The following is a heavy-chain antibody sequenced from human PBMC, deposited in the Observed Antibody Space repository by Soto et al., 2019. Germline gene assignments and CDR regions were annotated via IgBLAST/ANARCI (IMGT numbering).Heavy chain of an antibody. J-gene: IGHJ4*02. D-gene: IGHD6-13*01. Sequence: QVQLVQSGAEVKKPGSSVKVSCKASGGTFSSYAISWVRQAPGQGLEWMGGIIPIVGTANYAQKFQGRVTITEDESKSTDYMELSSLRSEDTAVYYCASGGRSSSRADFDYWGQGTLVTVSS. V-gene: IGHV1-69*01. CDR1: GGTFSSYA. CDR2: IIPIVGTA. CDR3: ASGGRSSSRADFDY.